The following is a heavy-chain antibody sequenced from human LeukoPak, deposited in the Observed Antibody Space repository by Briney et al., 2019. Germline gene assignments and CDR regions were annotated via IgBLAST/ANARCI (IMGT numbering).Heavy chain of an antibody. CDR1: GFTFKSYD. CDR2: INTAGDT. CDR3: ASGGRGSSWFGN. J-gene: IGHJ4*02. V-gene: IGHV3-13*01. Sequence: GGSLRLSCAASGFTFKSYDMHWVRQAAGEGPEWVSAINTAGDTYYQGSVKGRFTISRENVKNSLYLQMNSLRAGDTAVYYCASGGRGSSWFGNWGQGTLVTVSS. D-gene: IGHD6-13*01.